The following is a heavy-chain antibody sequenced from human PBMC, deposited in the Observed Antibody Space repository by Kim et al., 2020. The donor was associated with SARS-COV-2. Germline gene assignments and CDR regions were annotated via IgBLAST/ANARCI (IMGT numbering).Heavy chain of an antibody. CDR2: ISWNSGSI. Sequence: GGSLRLSCAASGFTFDDYAMHWVRQAPGKGLEWVSGISWNSGSIGYADSVKGRFTISRDNAKNSLYLQMNSLRAEDTALYYCAKVGSEFGSTGGYWYFDLWGRGTLVTVSS. CDR3: AKVGSEFGSTGGYWYFDL. J-gene: IGHJ2*01. D-gene: IGHD1-26*01. CDR1: GFTFDDYA. V-gene: IGHV3-9*01.